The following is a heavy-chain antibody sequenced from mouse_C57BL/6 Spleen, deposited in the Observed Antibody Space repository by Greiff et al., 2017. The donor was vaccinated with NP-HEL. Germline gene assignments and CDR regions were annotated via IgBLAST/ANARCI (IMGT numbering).Heavy chain of an antibody. CDR2: IYPGDGDT. CDR1: GYAFSSYW. D-gene: IGHD1-1*01. V-gene: IGHV1-80*01. Sequence: VQLQQSGAELVKPGASVKISCKASGYAFSSYWMNWVKQRPGKGLEWIRQIYPGDGDTNYNGKFKGKATLTADNSSSTAYMQLSSLTSEDSAVYFCAREEYYYGSSYDYWGQGTTLTVSS. J-gene: IGHJ2*01. CDR3: AREEYYYGSSYDY.